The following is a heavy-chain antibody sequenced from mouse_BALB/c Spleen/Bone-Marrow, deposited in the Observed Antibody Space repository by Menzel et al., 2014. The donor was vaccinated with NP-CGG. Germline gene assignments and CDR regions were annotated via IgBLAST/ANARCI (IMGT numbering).Heavy chain of an antibody. CDR1: GFNIKDTY. CDR2: IDPANGNI. D-gene: IGHD1-1*01. CDR3: APYYYGRWFAS. J-gene: IGHJ3*01. Sequence: DVQLQESGAELVKPGASVKLSCTASGFNIKDTYMHWVKQRPEQGLEWIGRIDPANGNIKYDPKFQGKATITADTSSNTAYLQLSSLTSGDTAVYYCAPYYYGRWFASWGQGTLVTVSA. V-gene: IGHV14-3*02.